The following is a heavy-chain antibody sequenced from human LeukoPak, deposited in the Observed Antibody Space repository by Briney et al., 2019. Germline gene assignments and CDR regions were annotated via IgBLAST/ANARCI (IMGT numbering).Heavy chain of an antibody. D-gene: IGHD2-15*01. Sequence: KPSETLSLTCTVSGGSISSYYWSWIRQPAGKGLEWIGRIYTSGSTNCNPSLKSRVTMSVDTSKNQFSLKLSSVTAADTAVYYCARETVVAAIVTYYYYYYMDVWGKGTTVTVSS. CDR1: GGSISSYY. CDR3: ARETVVAAIVTYYYYYYMDV. CDR2: IYTSGST. J-gene: IGHJ6*03. V-gene: IGHV4-4*07.